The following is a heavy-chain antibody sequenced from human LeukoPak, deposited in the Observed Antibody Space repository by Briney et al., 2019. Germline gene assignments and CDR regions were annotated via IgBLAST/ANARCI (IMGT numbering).Heavy chain of an antibody. CDR3: ARDSRSTIFGVVNHLDY. V-gene: IGHV3-21*01. CDR1: GFTFSSYS. Sequence: GGSLRLSCAASGFTFSSYSMNWVRQAPGKGLEWVSSISSSSSYIYYADSVKGRFTISRDNAKNSLYLQMNSLRAEDTAVYYCARDSRSTIFGVVNHLDYWGQGTLVTVSS. CDR2: ISSSSSYI. J-gene: IGHJ4*02. D-gene: IGHD3-3*01.